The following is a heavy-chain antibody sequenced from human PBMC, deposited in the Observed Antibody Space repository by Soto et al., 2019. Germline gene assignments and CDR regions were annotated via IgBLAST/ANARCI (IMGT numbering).Heavy chain of an antibody. CDR2: INPNSGDT. D-gene: IGHD1-26*01. CDR1: GYTFTGYY. Sequence: ASVKVSCKASGYTFTGYYMHWVRQAPGQGLEWMGWINPNSGDTNYAQKFQGWVTTTRDTSISTAYMELSRLRSDDTAVYYCARGSQNPLQGFRHWGQGTLVTVSS. CDR3: ARGSQNPLQGFRH. J-gene: IGHJ1*01. V-gene: IGHV1-2*04.